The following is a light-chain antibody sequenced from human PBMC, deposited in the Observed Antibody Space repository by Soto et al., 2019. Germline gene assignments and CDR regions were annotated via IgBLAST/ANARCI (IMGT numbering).Light chain of an antibody. CDR1: RSDIGDSNF. V-gene: IGLV2-14*01. CDR3: ASFRSGTILV. Sequence: QSALTQPASVSGSPGQSVTISCTGPRSDIGDSNFISWYQHSPGKAPRLLICEVNNRPSGVSRRFSGSKAGNTASLTISGLLDDDEADYFCASFRSGTILVFGSGTQLTVL. CDR2: EVN. J-gene: IGLJ6*01.